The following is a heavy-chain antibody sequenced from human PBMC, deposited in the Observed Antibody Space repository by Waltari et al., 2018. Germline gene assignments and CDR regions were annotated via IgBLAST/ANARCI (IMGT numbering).Heavy chain of an antibody. CDR1: GGSISSSSYY. CDR2: IYYSGST. CDR3: ARDRLRWLQRTYFDY. Sequence: QLQLQESGPGLVKPSETLSLTCTVSGGSISSSSYYWGWIRPPPGKGLEWIGRIYYSGSTYYNPSLKSRVTISVDTSKNQFSLKLSSVTAADTAVYYCARDRLRWLQRTYFDYWGQGTLVTVSS. J-gene: IGHJ4*02. V-gene: IGHV4-39*07. D-gene: IGHD5-12*01.